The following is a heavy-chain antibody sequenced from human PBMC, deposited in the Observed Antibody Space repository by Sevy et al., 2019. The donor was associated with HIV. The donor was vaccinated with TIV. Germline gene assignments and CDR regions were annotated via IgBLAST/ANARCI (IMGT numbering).Heavy chain of an antibody. CDR2: INPNSGGT. J-gene: IGHJ4*02. Sequence: GESLKISCKASGYTFTGYYMHWVRQAPGQGLEWMGWINPNSGGTNYAQKFQGRVTMTRDTSISTAYMELSRLRSDDTAVYYCARDAAMVRGVIKEDYWGQGTLVTVSS. CDR1: GYTFTGYY. V-gene: IGHV1-2*02. CDR3: ARDAAMVRGVIKEDY. D-gene: IGHD3-10*01.